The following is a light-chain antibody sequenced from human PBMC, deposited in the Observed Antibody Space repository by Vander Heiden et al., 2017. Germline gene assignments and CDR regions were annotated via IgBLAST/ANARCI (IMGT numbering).Light chain of an antibody. CDR3: AAWDDRLNGPV. Sequence: QSVLTQPPSASGTPGQRVTISCSGSSSNIGSNTVNWYQQLPGTAPKLLIYNNNEGPSGVPDRFSGSKSGTSASLAISGLQSEDEAEYYCAAWDDRLNGPVFGGGTKLTVL. CDR2: NNN. V-gene: IGLV1-44*01. J-gene: IGLJ3*02. CDR1: SSNIGSNT.